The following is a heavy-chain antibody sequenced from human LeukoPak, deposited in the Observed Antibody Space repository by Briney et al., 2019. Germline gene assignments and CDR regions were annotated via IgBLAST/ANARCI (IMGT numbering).Heavy chain of an antibody. CDR1: GVSISSSSYY. V-gene: IGHV4-39*01. CDR3: ARIGDGYSDWDY. CDR2: IYYSGST. D-gene: IGHD5-24*01. Sequence: AETLSLTCTVSGVSISSSSYYWGWIRQPPGKGLEWIGNIYYSGSTYYNPSLKSRVTISVDTSKNQFSLKLSSVTAADMAVYYCARIGDGYSDWDYWGQGTLVTVSS. J-gene: IGHJ4*02.